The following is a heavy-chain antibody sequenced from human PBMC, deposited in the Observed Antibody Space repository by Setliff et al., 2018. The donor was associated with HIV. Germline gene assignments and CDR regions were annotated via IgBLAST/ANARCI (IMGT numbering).Heavy chain of an antibody. Sequence: SETLSLTCTVSGGSVGSGSYYWSWIRQPPGKGLEWIGSIHHSGTTYYNPSLRSRATLLVDTSKNQFSLKMISLSAADSAMYFCVRGPQRLVQKGRVYYFDYWGQGALVTVSS. CDR2: IHHSGTT. CDR3: VRGPQRLVQKGRVYYFDY. V-gene: IGHV4-39*07. D-gene: IGHD6-19*01. CDR1: GGSVGSGSYY. J-gene: IGHJ4*02.